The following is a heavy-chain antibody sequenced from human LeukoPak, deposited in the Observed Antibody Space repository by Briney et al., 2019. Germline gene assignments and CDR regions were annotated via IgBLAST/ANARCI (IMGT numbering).Heavy chain of an antibody. CDR2: INPDGSET. V-gene: IGHV3-7*01. CDR1: GFTFSSHW. CDR3: LGSADRG. D-gene: IGHD6-25*01. J-gene: IGHJ4*02. Sequence: GGSLRLSCADSGFTFSSHWMNWVRQAPGRGLEWVGNINPDGSETYYVDSMKGRFTISRDNAKDSVYLQMNTLRVEDTAIYYCLGSADRGWGQGTLVTVSS.